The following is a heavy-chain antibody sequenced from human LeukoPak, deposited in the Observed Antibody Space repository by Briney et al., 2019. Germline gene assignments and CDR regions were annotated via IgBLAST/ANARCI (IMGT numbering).Heavy chain of an antibody. V-gene: IGHV1-46*01. Sequence: ASVKVSCKASGYTFTSYYMHWVRQAPGQGLEWMGIINPSGGSTSYAQKFQGRVTMTRDTSTSTVYMELSSLRSEDTAVYYCAGRVVPAAIQGYYGMDVWGQGITVTVSS. CDR2: INPSGGST. J-gene: IGHJ6*02. CDR3: AGRVVPAAIQGYYGMDV. D-gene: IGHD2-2*01. CDR1: GYTFTSYY.